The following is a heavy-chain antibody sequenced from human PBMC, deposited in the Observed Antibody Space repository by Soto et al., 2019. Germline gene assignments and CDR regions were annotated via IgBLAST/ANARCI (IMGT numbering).Heavy chain of an antibody. D-gene: IGHD6-19*01. CDR3: ACLGYSSGWDPPTYAAFDI. J-gene: IGHJ3*02. CDR2: IYPGDSDT. V-gene: IGHV5-51*01. Sequence: GESLKISCKGSGYSFTSYWIGWVRQMPGKGLEWMGIIYPGDSDTRYSPSFQGQVTISADKSISTAYLQWSSLKASDTAMYYCACLGYSSGWDPPTYAAFDIWGQGTMVTVSS. CDR1: GYSFTSYW.